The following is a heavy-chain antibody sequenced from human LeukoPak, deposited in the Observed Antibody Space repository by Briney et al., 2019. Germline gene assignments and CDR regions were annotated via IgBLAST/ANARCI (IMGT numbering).Heavy chain of an antibody. J-gene: IGHJ4*02. CDR1: GYTFTGYY. D-gene: IGHD3-10*01. CDR2: INPNSGGT. Sequence: ASVKVSCKASGYTFTGYYMHWVRQAPGQGLEWMGWINPNSGGTNYAQKFQGRVTMTRDTSISTAYMELSRLRSDDTAVYYCARERITMVRGVRYYFDYWGQGTLVTVSS. V-gene: IGHV1-2*02. CDR3: ARERITMVRGVRYYFDY.